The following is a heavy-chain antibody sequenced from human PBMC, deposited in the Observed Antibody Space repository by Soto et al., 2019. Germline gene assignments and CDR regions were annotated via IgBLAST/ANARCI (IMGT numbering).Heavy chain of an antibody. Sequence: QVQLQESGPGLVKPSETLSLTCTVSGGSISSYYWSWIRQPAGTGLAWIGRIYTSGSTNYNPSLKSRVTMSVDTSKNQFSRRLSSVTAADTAVYYGARVKSDYYDRSGSVDYWGQGTLVTDSS. J-gene: IGHJ4*02. CDR3: ARVKSDYYDRSGSVDY. CDR2: IYTSGST. CDR1: GGSISSYY. V-gene: IGHV4-4*07. D-gene: IGHD3-22*01.